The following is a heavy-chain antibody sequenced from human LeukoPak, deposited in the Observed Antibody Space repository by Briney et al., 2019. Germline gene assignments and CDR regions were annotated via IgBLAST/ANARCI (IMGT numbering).Heavy chain of an antibody. V-gene: IGHV4-34*01. J-gene: IGHJ4*02. CDR3: ARLAVDDDFDY. D-gene: IGHD4-23*01. Sequence: PSETLSLTCAVYGGSFSDYYWIWIRQPPGKGLEWIGEINHSGGTNYNPSLKSRVTISVDTSKNQFSLKLSSVTAADTAVYYCARLAVDDDFDYWGQGTLVTVSS. CDR1: GGSFSDYY. CDR2: INHSGGT.